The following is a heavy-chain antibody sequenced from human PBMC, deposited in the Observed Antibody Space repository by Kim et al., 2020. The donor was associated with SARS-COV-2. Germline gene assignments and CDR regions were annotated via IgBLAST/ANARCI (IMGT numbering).Heavy chain of an antibody. J-gene: IGHJ5*02. V-gene: IGHV3-7*01. CDR2: TKQDGSEK. Sequence: GGSLRLSCAASGFTFSHYWMRWVRQAPGKGLEWVSNTKQDGSEKYYVDSVKGRFTISRDNAKNSLYLQMNSLRAEDTAVYYCARDRYLTGTLNWFDPWGQGTPVTVSP. D-gene: IGHD1-1*01. CDR1: GFTFSHYW. CDR3: ARDRYLTGTLNWFDP.